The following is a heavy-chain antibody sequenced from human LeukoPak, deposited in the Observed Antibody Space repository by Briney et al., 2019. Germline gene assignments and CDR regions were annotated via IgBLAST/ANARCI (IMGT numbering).Heavy chain of an antibody. CDR3: ARGSYGSGSHGYYYYMDV. CDR2: INTNTGNP. V-gene: IGHV7-4-1*02. CDR1: GYTFTTYA. Sequence: ASVKVSCKASGYTFTTYAMNWVRQAPGQGVDWMGLINTNTGNPPYAQGFRGRFVFSLDTSVNTAYLQISSLKAEDTAVYYCARGSYGSGSHGYYYYMDVWGKGTTVTVSS. J-gene: IGHJ6*03. D-gene: IGHD3-10*01.